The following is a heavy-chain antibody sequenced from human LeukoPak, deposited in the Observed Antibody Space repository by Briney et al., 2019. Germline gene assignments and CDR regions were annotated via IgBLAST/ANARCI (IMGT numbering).Heavy chain of an antibody. V-gene: IGHV1-2*02. Sequence: ASVKVSCKASGYTFAGYYMHWVRQAPGQGLEWMGWINPNSGGTNYAQKFQGRVTMTRDTSISTAYMELSRLRSDDTAVCYCARDLIVVVPAARGYYYGMDVWGQGTTVTVSS. CDR1: GYTFAGYY. CDR3: ARDLIVVVPAARGYYYGMDV. J-gene: IGHJ6*02. D-gene: IGHD2-2*01. CDR2: INPNSGGT.